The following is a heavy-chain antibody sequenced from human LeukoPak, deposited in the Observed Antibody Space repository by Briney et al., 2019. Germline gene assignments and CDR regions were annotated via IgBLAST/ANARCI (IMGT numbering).Heavy chain of an antibody. D-gene: IGHD3-3*01. V-gene: IGHV3-30*18. CDR3: AKDQRGIDFWSGYICYFDY. CDR1: GFTFSSYG. J-gene: IGHJ4*02. CDR2: ISYDGSNK. Sequence: GGSLRLSCAASGFTFSSYGMHWVRQAPGKGLEWVAVISYDGSNKYYADSVKGRFTISRDNSKNTLYLQMNSLRAEDTAVYYCAKDQRGIDFWSGYICYFDYWGQGTLVTVSS.